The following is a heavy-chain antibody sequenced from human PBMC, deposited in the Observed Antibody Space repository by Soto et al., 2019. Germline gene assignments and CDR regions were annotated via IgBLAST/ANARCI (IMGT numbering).Heavy chain of an antibody. CDR3: AKDLGGIAIDY. D-gene: IGHD6-13*01. V-gene: IGHV3-30*18. CDR2: ISYDGSNK. J-gene: IGHJ4*02. Sequence: PGGSLRLSCAASGFTFSSYGMHWVRQAPGKGLEWVAVISYDGSNKYYADSVKGRFTISRDNSKNTLYLQMNSLRAEDTAVYYCAKDLGGIAIDYWGQGTLVTV. CDR1: GFTFSSYG.